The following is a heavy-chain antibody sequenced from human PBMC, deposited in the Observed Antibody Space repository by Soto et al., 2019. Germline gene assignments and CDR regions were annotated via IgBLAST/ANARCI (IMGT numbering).Heavy chain of an antibody. CDR1: GYTFTGYY. CDR2: INPNSGGT. V-gene: IGHV1-2*02. Sequence: GASVQVSCKASGYTFTGYYMHWVRQAPGQGLEWMGWINPNSGGTNYAQKFQGRVTMTRDTSISTAYMELSRLRSDDTAVYYCARDLGEYYYDSSGSDAVDYWGQGTLVTVSS. D-gene: IGHD3-22*01. J-gene: IGHJ4*02. CDR3: ARDLGEYYYDSSGSDAVDY.